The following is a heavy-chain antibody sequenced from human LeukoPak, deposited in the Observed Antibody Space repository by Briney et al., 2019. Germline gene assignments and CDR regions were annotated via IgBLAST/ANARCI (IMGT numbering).Heavy chain of an antibody. CDR1: GGSISSSSYY. CDR3: ARISTEIFDY. CDR2: IYYSGST. Sequence: SETLSLTCTVSGGSISSSSYYWGWIRQPPGRGLEWIGSIYYSGSTYYNPSLKGRVTISVDTSKNQFSLKLSSVTAADTAVYYCARISTEIFDYWGQGTLVTVSS. D-gene: IGHD1-1*01. J-gene: IGHJ4*02. V-gene: IGHV4-39*07.